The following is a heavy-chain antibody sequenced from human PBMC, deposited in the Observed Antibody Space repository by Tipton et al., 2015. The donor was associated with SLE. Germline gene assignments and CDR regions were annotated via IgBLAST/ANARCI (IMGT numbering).Heavy chain of an antibody. D-gene: IGHD6-13*01. J-gene: IGHJ6*02. CDR2: ISHDGGA. CDR3: ARDGGQRVISGTYDFYYYGLDV. V-gene: IGHV4-34*01. CDR1: DGSLSGYY. Sequence: TLSLTCTVFDGSLSGYYWAWLRQSPGKGLEWIGEISHDGGAIYNPSLASRGTISLETSKNQFSLKLTSVTAADTAVYYCARDGGQRVISGTYDFYYYGLDVWGQGTTVTVSS.